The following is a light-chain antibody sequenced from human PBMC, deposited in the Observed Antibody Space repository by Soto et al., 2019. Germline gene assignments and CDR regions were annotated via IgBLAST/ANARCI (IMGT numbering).Light chain of an antibody. V-gene: IGLV2-14*01. J-gene: IGLJ1*01. CDR3: TSYTTSDTFV. CDR2: EVS. CDR1: SSDVGGYNY. Sequence: QSLLTQPASVSVSPGQSITISCTGTSSDVGGYNYVSWYQQHPGKVPKLMIYEVSNRPSGVSNRFSGSKSGNAASLTVSGLQVEDEADYYCTSYTTSDTFVFGTGTKVPS.